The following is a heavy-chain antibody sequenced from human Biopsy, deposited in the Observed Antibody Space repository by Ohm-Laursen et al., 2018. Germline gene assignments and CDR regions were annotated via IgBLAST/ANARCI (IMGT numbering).Heavy chain of an antibody. D-gene: IGHD1-26*01. CDR2: IYGGGSLV. CDR3: ARLNSGTYDASDL. CDR1: GFAFNLYE. J-gene: IGHJ3*01. V-gene: IGHV3-48*03. Sequence: SLRLSCTASGFAFNLYEMNWVRQAPGKGMEWISYIYGGGSLVSYADSVKGRFTISRDNAQNSLYLHMNSLRAEDTAVYYCARLNSGTYDASDLWGQGTMVTVSS.